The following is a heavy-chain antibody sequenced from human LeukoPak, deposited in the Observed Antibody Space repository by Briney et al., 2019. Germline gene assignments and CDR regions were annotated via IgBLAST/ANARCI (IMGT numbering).Heavy chain of an antibody. CDR3: AKSLRGPFDY. V-gene: IGHV3-9*01. D-gene: IGHD3/OR15-3a*01. CDR1: GFTFDDYA. Sequence: GGSLRLSCAASGFTFDDYAMHWVRQAPGRGLEWVSGISWNSGSIVYADSVKGRFTISRDNAKNSLYLQMNGLRPEDTALYYCAKSLRGPFDYWGQGTLVTVSS. CDR2: ISWNSGSI. J-gene: IGHJ4*02.